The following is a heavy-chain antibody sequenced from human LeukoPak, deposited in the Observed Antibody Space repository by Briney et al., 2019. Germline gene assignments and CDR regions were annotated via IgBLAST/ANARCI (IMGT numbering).Heavy chain of an antibody. V-gene: IGHV3-21*01. J-gene: IGHJ4*02. D-gene: IGHD3-22*01. Sequence: GGSLRLSCAASGFTFSSYSMNWVRQAPGKGLEWVSSISSSSSYIYYADSVKGRFTISRDNAKNSLYLQMNSLGAEDTAVYYCASRDDSSGLYFDYWGQGTLVTVSS. CDR2: ISSSSSYI. CDR3: ASRDDSSGLYFDY. CDR1: GFTFSSYS.